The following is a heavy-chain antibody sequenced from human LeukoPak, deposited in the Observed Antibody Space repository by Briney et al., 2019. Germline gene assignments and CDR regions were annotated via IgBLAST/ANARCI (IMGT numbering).Heavy chain of an antibody. V-gene: IGHV1-8*01. D-gene: IGHD6-6*01. CDR2: MNPNSGNT. CDR3: ARERAYSSSPRGLDYYYYMDV. J-gene: IGHJ6*03. CDR1: GYTFTSYD. Sequence: ASVKVSCKASGYTFTSYDINWVRQATGQGLEWMGWMNPNSGNTGYAQKFQGRVTMTRNTSISTAYMELSSLRSEDTAVYYCARERAYSSSPRGLDYYYYMDVWGKGTTVTVSS.